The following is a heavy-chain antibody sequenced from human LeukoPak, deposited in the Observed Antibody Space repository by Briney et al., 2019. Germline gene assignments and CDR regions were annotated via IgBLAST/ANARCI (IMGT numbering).Heavy chain of an antibody. J-gene: IGHJ4*02. V-gene: IGHV4-34*01. D-gene: IGHD3-10*01. CDR1: GGSISSYY. CDR2: INHSGST. Sequence: SETLSLTCTVSGGSISSYYWSWIRQPPGKGLEWIGEINHSGSTNYNPSLKSRVTISVDTSKNQFSLKLSSVTAADTAVYYCARGDYYGSGSSTTDYWGQGTLVTVSS. CDR3: ARGDYYGSGSSTTDY.